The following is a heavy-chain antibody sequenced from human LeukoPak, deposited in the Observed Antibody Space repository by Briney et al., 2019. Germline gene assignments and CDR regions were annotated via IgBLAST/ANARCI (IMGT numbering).Heavy chain of an antibody. Sequence: SETLSLTCTVSGGSISSSSYYWGWIRQPPGKGLEWIGSIYYSGSTYYNPSLKSRVTISVDTSKNQFSLKLSSVTAADTAVYYCARVGRGSYSFDYWGQGTLVTVSS. V-gene: IGHV4-39*07. D-gene: IGHD1-26*01. CDR2: IYYSGST. CDR3: ARVGRGSYSFDY. CDR1: GGSISSSSYY. J-gene: IGHJ4*02.